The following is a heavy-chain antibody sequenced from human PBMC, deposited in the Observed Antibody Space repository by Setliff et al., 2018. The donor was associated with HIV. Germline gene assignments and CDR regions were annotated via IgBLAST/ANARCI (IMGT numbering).Heavy chain of an antibody. J-gene: IGHJ3*01. CDR3: AKGTNYDILTGYHAFDV. CDR1: GFTFRNYK. CDR2: IDIGRGDI. D-gene: IGHD3-9*01. V-gene: IGHV3-21*04. Sequence: GGSLRLSCAASGFTFRNYKMNWVRQAPGKGLEWVSSIDIGRGDIFYADSVQGRFTISRDNAKNSLYLQMNSLRAEDTAVYYCAKGTNYDILTGYHAFDVWGQGTMVTVSS.